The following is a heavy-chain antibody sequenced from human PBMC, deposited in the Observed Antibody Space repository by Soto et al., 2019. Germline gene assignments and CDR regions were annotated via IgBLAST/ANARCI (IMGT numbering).Heavy chain of an antibody. CDR1: GGSISSYY. CDR3: ARGLIQLWYPFDY. V-gene: IGHV4-59*01. J-gene: IGHJ4*02. D-gene: IGHD5-18*01. CDR2: IYYSGST. Sequence: QVQLQESGPGLVKPSETLSLTCTVSGGSISSYYWSWIRQPPGKGLEWIGYIYYSGSTNYNPSLESRVTISVDTSKNQFSLKLSSVTAADTAVYYCARGLIQLWYPFDYWGQGTLVTVSS.